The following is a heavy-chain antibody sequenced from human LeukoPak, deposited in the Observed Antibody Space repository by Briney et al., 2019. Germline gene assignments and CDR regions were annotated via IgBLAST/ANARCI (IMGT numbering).Heavy chain of an antibody. CDR3: ARARYYYDSSGYRFDY. V-gene: IGHV1-69*04. J-gene: IGHJ4*02. CDR1: GGTFSSYA. CDR2: IIPILGIA. D-gene: IGHD3-22*01. Sequence: ASVKVSCKASGGTFSSYAISWVRQAPGQGLEWMGRIIPILGIANYVQKFQGRVTITADKSTSTAYMELSSLRSEDTAVYYCARARYYYDSSGYRFDYWGQGTLVTVSS.